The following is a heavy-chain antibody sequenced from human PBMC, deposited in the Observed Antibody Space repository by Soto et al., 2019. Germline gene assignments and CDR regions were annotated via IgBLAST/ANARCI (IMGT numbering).Heavy chain of an antibody. CDR3: ARGGRGYCSSTSCHRAFDY. Sequence: VKVSCKASGGTFSSYAISCVRQAPGQGLEWMGGIIPIFGTANYAQKFQGRVTITADESTSTAYMELSSLRSEDTAVYYCARGGRGYCSSTSCHRAFDYWGQGTLVTVSS. CDR1: GGTFSSYA. J-gene: IGHJ4*02. CDR2: IIPIFGTA. V-gene: IGHV1-69*01. D-gene: IGHD2-2*01.